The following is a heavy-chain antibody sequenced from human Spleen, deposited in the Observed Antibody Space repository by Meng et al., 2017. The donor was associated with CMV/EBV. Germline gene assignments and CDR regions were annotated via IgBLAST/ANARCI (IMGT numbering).Heavy chain of an antibody. Sequence: SLKISCAASGFTFDDYAMHGVRRAPGKGLEWVSGISWNSGSIDYADSVKGRFTISRDNAKNSLYLQMNSRGVEDMALYYCTTLGGDDYYFDYWGQGALVTVSS. CDR3: TTLGGDDYYFDY. D-gene: IGHD3-10*01. CDR2: ISWNSGSI. CDR1: GFTFDDYA. J-gene: IGHJ4*02. V-gene: IGHV3-9*03.